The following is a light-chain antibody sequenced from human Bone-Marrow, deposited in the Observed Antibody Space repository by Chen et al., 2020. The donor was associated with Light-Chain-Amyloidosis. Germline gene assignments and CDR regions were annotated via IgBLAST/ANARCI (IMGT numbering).Light chain of an antibody. CDR3: QQYASSPLT. Sequence: EIVLTHSPGTLSLSPGDGANLSCRASQTISSNYLTWYQQTVGQAPRLLIYGSSSRATGMPDRFTGRGSGTDFTLTINRLEPENFARYYCQQYASSPLTFGGGTKVAIK. J-gene: IGKJ4*01. V-gene: IGKV3-20*01. CDR1: QTISSNY. CDR2: GSS.